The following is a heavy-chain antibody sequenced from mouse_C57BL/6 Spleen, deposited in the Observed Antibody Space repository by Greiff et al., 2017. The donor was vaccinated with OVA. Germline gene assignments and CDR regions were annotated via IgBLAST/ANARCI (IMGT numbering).Heavy chain of an antibody. D-gene: IGHD1-1*01. J-gene: IGHJ2*01. CDR1: GYTFTDYY. Sequence: VQLQQSGPELVKPGASVKISCKASGYTFTDYYMNWVKQSHGKSLEWIGDINPNNGGTSYNQKFKGKATLTVDKSSSTAYMELRSLTSEDSAVYYCARDYGTGFDYWGQGTTLTVSS. V-gene: IGHV1-26*01. CDR3: ARDYGTGFDY. CDR2: INPNNGGT.